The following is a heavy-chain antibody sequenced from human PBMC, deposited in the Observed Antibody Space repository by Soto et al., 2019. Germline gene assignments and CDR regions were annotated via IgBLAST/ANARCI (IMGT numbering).Heavy chain of an antibody. Sequence: PSETLSLTCAVYGGSFSGYYWSWIRQPPGKGLEWIGEITHSVSTNYNPSLKSRVTISVDTSKNQFSLKLSSVTAADTAVYYCASARSSSSTLNSYYYYGMDVWGQGTTLNVSS. CDR1: GGSFSGYY. D-gene: IGHD6-6*01. CDR3: ASARSSSSTLNSYYYYGMDV. CDR2: ITHSVST. V-gene: IGHV4-34*01. J-gene: IGHJ6*02.